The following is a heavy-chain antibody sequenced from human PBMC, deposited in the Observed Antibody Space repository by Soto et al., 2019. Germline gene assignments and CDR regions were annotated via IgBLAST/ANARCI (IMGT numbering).Heavy chain of an antibody. V-gene: IGHV1-2*04. CDR3: AREARHDVDSDFRAAYFTYFDQ. D-gene: IGHD3-3*01. Sequence: QVQLVQSGAEVRKPGASVRVSCKASGYTFTGHYIHWVRQAPGQGLEWMGWINPNSGATNYAQKFQDWVSMSRDTSISAAYMELTSLRSDATAVYYCAREARHDVDSDFRAAYFTYFDQWGQGTLVTVSS. CDR1: GYTFTGHY. J-gene: IGHJ4*02. CDR2: INPNSGAT.